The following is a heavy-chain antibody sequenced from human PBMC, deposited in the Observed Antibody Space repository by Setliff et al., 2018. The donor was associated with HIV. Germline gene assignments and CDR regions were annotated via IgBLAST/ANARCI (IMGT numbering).Heavy chain of an antibody. D-gene: IGHD5-12*01. V-gene: IGHV4-39*07. Sequence: ETLSLTCTVSGDSIGSSSYYWAWIRQPPGKGLEWIGNIYYSGRTYYHPYLKSRVTISIDTSKNTFSLKLSSVTAADTAVYYCARGLVVVTDSDYDTNYYYYYYMDVWGKGTTVTVSS. J-gene: IGHJ6*03. CDR1: GDSIGSSSYY. CDR2: IYYSGRT. CDR3: ARGLVVVTDSDYDTNYYYYYYMDV.